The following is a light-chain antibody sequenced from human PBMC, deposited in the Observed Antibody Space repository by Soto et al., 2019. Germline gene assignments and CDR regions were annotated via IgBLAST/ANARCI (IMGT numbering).Light chain of an antibody. CDR3: QQYSGYSLT. J-gene: IGKJ4*01. V-gene: IGKV1-5*03. CDR2: KAS. CDR1: QSVSSW. Sequence: DIQMTQSPSTLSASVGDRVTITCRAIQSVSSWLAWYQQKPGKAPKLLIYKASSLESGVPSRFSGSESGTEFTLTISSLQPDDFATYYCQQYSGYSLTFGGGTKVEIK.